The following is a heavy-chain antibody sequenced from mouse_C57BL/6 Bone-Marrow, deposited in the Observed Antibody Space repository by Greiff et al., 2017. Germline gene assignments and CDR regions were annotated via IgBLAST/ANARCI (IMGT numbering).Heavy chain of an antibody. CDR2: IDPSDSYT. V-gene: IGHV1-59*01. J-gene: IGHJ2*01. Sequence: VQLQQPGAELVRPGTSVKLSCKASGYTFTSYWMHWVKQRPGQGLEWIGVIDPSDSYTNYNQKFKGKATLTVDTSSSTAYMQLSSLTSEDSAVYYCADYFDYWGQGTTLTVSS. CDR1: GYTFTSYW. CDR3: ADYFDY.